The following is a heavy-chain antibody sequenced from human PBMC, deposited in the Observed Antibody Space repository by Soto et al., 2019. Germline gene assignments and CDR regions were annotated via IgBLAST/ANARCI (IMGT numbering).Heavy chain of an antibody. Sequence: GGSLRLSCAASGFTFSSYGMHWVRQAPGKGLEWVAVISYDGSNKYYAGSVKGRFTISRDNSKHTLFLQMNSLRPEDTAVYYCAKDLEGYCSSTSCYTYFGLDVWGQGTTVTVSS. CDR2: ISYDGSNK. D-gene: IGHD2-2*01. CDR3: AKDLEGYCSSTSCYTYFGLDV. J-gene: IGHJ6*02. V-gene: IGHV3-30*18. CDR1: GFTFSSYG.